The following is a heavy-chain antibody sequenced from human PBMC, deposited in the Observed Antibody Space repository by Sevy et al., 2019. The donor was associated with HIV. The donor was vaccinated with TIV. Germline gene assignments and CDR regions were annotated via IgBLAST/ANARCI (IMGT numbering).Heavy chain of an antibody. J-gene: IGHJ4*02. D-gene: IGHD3-22*01. V-gene: IGHV4-61*01. CDR1: GVSVSSDTYY. Sequence: SETLSLTCAVSGVSVSSDTYYWSWIRQPPGKGLEWIGYVYHTGSTNYSPSFKSRVTISVDTSKNQFSLRLFSVAAADTAVYYCAREPYFFDKNGYYWDYWGQGALVTVSS. CDR3: AREPYFFDKNGYYWDY. CDR2: VYHTGST.